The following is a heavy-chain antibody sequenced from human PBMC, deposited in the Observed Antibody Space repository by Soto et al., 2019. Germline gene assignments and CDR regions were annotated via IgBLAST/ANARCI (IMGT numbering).Heavy chain of an antibody. Sequence: SLTCTVSGGSISSGDYYWSWIRQPPGKGLEWIGYIYYSGSTYYNPSLKSRVTISVDTSKNQFSLKLSSVTAADTAVYYCARVHPDIVVVPAAPGSAFDIWGQGTMVTVSS. D-gene: IGHD2-2*01. V-gene: IGHV4-30-4*01. CDR1: GGSISSGDYY. CDR2: IYYSGST. CDR3: ARVHPDIVVVPAAPGSAFDI. J-gene: IGHJ3*02.